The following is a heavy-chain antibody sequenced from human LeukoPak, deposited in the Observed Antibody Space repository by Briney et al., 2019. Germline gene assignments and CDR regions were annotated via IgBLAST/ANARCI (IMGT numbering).Heavy chain of an antibody. J-gene: IGHJ4*02. CDR2: INHSGST. D-gene: IGHD6-19*01. Sequence: PSETLSLTCAVYGGSFSGYYWSWIRQPPGKGLEWIGEINHSGSTNYNPSLKSRVTISVDTSKNQFSLKLSSVTAADTAVYYCARGRSSGWYGGGFDYWGQGTLVTDSS. CDR3: ARGRSSGWYGGGFDY. CDR1: GGSFSGYY. V-gene: IGHV4-34*01.